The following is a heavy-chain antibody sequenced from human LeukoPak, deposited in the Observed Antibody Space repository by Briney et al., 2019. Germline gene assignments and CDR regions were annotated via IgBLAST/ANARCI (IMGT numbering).Heavy chain of an antibody. V-gene: IGHV1-69*13. J-gene: IGHJ4*02. Sequence: ASVKVSCKASGYTFTGYYMHWVRQAPGQGLEWMGGIIPIFGTTNYAQKFQGRVTITADESTSTAYMELSSLRSEDTAVYYCARGDGGSYYDYWGQRPLVTVS. D-gene: IGHD1-26*01. CDR1: GYTFTGYY. CDR2: IIPIFGTT. CDR3: ARGDGGSYYDY.